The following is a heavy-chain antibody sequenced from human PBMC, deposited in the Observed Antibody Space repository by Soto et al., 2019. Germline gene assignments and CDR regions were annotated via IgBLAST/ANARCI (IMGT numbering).Heavy chain of an antibody. CDR2: IWYDGSNK. CDR1: GHTFSSYA. V-gene: IGHV3-33*08. J-gene: IGHJ3*02. Sequence: LSCAAAGHTFSSYATPLVRHAPGTGLEWVAVIWYDGSNKYYADPVKGRFTISRDDSKNTLYLPMSSLRAEDTAVYYCANSSGWYDGVAFDICGQRTIVTVSS. D-gene: IGHD6-19*01. CDR3: ANSSGWYDGVAFDI.